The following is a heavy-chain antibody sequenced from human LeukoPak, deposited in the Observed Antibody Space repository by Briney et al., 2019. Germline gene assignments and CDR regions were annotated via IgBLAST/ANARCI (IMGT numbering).Heavy chain of an antibody. J-gene: IGHJ4*02. CDR3: ARGPGRISVAGSHYFDY. D-gene: IGHD6-19*01. CDR1: GFTLSSNS. Sequence: GGSLRLSCAASGFTLSSNSMNWVRQAPGKGLEWVSSISSGSTYIYYADSVKGRFTISRDNAKNSLYLQMNGLRAEDTAVYYCARGPGRISVAGSHYFDYWGQGTLVTVPS. V-gene: IGHV3-21*01. CDR2: ISSGSTYI.